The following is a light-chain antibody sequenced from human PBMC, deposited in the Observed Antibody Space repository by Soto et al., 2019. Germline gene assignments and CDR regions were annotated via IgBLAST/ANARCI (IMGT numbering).Light chain of an antibody. J-gene: IGKJ1*01. CDR3: QQYGSSPRT. Sequence: EIVLTQSPATLSSPPGERATLSCRASQSVRNNFLAWYQQKPGQAPRLLIYGASASATAIPDRFSGSGSGTDFTLTISRLEPEDFAVYYCQQYGSSPRTFGQGTKVEIQ. V-gene: IGKV3-20*01. CDR1: QSVRNNF. CDR2: GAS.